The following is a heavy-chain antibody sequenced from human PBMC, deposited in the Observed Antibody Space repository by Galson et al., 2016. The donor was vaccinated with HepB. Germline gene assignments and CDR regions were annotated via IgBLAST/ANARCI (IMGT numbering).Heavy chain of an antibody. Sequence: SVKVSCKASGGTFRSYVVTWVRQAPGQGLEWMGGIIPIFGTSNYAQKFQGRVTITADDSTNTAYMELSSLTFEDTAVFYCARDRVGGGGAFDIWGRGTMVTVPS. CDR1: GGTFRSYV. CDR2: IIPIFGTS. CDR3: ARDRVGGGGAFDI. J-gene: IGHJ3*02. D-gene: IGHD3-16*01. V-gene: IGHV1-69*13.